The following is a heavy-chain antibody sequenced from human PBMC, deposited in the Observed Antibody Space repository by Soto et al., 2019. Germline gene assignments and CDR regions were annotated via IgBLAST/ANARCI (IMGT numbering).Heavy chain of an antibody. CDR2: NYHSGST. CDR3: ARVTTHGGAFDI. V-gene: IGHV4-30-2*01. Sequence: SETLSLTCAVSGGSISSGGYSWSWIRQPPGKGLEWIGYNYHSGSTYYNPSLKSRVTISVDRSKNQFSLKLSSVTAADTAVYYCARVTTHGGAFDIWGQGTMVTVSS. D-gene: IGHD4-17*01. J-gene: IGHJ3*02. CDR1: GGSISSGGYS.